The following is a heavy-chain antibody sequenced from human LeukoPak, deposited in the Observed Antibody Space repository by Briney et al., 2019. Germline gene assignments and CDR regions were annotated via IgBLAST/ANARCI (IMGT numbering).Heavy chain of an antibody. CDR3: ARPAHCSSTSCYCPHAFDY. V-gene: IGHV5-51*01. Sequence: GESLKISCKGSGYSFTSYWIGWVRQMPGKGLEWMGIIYPGDSDTRYSPSFQGQVTISADKSISTAYLQWSSLKASDTAMYYCARPAHCSSTSCYCPHAFDYWGQGTLVTVSS. CDR1: GYSFTSYW. CDR2: IYPGDSDT. J-gene: IGHJ4*02. D-gene: IGHD2-2*01.